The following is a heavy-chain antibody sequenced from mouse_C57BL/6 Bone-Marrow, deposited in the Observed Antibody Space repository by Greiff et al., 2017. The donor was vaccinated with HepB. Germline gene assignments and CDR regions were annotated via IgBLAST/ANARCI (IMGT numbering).Heavy chain of an antibody. V-gene: IGHV14-4*01. CDR1: GFNIKDDY. Sequence: EVKLVESGAELVRPGASVKLSCTASGFNIKDDYMHWVKQRPEQGLEWIGWIDPENGDTEYASKFQGKATITADTSSNTAYLQLSSLTSEDTAVYYCTTKYYYGSGGYFDYWGQGTTLTVSS. D-gene: IGHD1-1*01. CDR3: TTKYYYGSGGYFDY. J-gene: IGHJ2*01. CDR2: IDPENGDT.